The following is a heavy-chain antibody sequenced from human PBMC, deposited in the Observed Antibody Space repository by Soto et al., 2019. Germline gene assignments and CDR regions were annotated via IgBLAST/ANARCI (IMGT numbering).Heavy chain of an antibody. V-gene: IGHV3-30*18. D-gene: IGHD6-13*01. J-gene: IGHJ4*02. CDR1: GFTFSSYG. CDR2: ISYDGSNK. CDR3: AKDQAAADPEYFFAY. Sequence: GGSLRLSCAASGFTFSSYGMHWVRQAPGKGLEWVAVISYDGSNKYYADSVKGRFTISRDNSKNTLYLQMNSLRAEDTAVYYCAKDQAAADPEYFFAYWGQGTLVTVSS.